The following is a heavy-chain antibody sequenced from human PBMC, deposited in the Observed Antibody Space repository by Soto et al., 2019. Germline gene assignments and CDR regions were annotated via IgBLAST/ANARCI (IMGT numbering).Heavy chain of an antibody. CDR3: TRVLTIFGVGHTENWFDP. V-gene: IGHV3-73*01. J-gene: IGHJ5*02. CDR2: IRSKANSYAT. D-gene: IGHD3-3*01. CDR1: GFTFSGSA. Sequence: EVQLVESGGGLVQPGGSLKLSCAASGFTFSGSAMHWVRRASGKGLEWVGRIRSKANSYATAYAASVKGRFTISRDDSKNTAYLQMNSLKTEDTAVYYCTRVLTIFGVGHTENWFDPWGQGTLVTVSS.